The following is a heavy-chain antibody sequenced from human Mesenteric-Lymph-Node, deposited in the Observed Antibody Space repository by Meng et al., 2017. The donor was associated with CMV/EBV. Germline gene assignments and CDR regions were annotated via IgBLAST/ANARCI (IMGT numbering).Heavy chain of an antibody. CDR3: ARHGDYAFDY. V-gene: IGHV3-7*01. CDR1: RLNFSRTS. D-gene: IGHD4-17*01. CDR2: IEQTGTEK. J-gene: IGHJ4*02. Sequence: GESLKISCVAARLNFSRTSMNWVRQAPGTGLEWVAFIEQTGTEKYYVDSVKGRFTISSDNAENSLYLQMNSMRAEDTAVYYWARHGDYAFDYWGQGTLVTVSS.